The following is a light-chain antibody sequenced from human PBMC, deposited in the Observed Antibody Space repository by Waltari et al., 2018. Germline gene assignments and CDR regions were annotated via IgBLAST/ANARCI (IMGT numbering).Light chain of an antibody. CDR3: SSYTTISTVV. Sequence: QSALTQPASVSGSPGQPITISCPGTSRAVGYYNYVSWYQQHPGKAPKLMIYDVSDRPSGVSNRFSGSKSGNTASLTISGLQAEDEADYYCSSYTTISTVVFGGGTKLTVL. CDR2: DVS. J-gene: IGLJ2*01. V-gene: IGLV2-14*03. CDR1: SRAVGYYNY.